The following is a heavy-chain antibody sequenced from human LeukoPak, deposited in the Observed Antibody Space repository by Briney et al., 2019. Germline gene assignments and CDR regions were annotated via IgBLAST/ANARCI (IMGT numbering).Heavy chain of an antibody. Sequence: SGPALVKPTQTLTLTCTFSGFSLTTSGMCVSWIRQPPGKTLEWLARIDWDDDKYYNTSLKTRLTISKDTSKNQVVLTMTNMDPADTATYYCARRTCGSGSYNYWGQGTLVTVSS. J-gene: IGHJ4*02. CDR3: ARRTCGSGSYNY. CDR1: GFSLTTSGMC. CDR2: IDWDDDK. D-gene: IGHD3-10*01. V-gene: IGHV2-70*11.